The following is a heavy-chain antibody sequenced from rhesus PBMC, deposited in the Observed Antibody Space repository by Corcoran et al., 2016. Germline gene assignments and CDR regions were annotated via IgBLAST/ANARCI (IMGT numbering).Heavy chain of an antibody. CDR2: ISVSSGCT. D-gene: IGHD2-15*01. CDR1: GGSFSGYY. Sequence: QVQLQESGPGLVKPSETLSLTCAVSGGSFSGYYWGWIRQPPGKGLEWVGYISVSSGCTDSNPSLKSRVTISTATSKNQFSLKLSSVTAADTAVYYCARDRTNLHFDYWGQGVLVTVSS. J-gene: IGHJ4*01. V-gene: IGHV4-165*01. CDR3: ARDRTNLHFDY.